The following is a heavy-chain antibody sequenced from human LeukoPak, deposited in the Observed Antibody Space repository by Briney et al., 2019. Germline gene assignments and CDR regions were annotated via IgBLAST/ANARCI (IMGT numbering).Heavy chain of an antibody. CDR2: IKQDGSEK. J-gene: IGHJ2*01. V-gene: IGHV3-7*01. Sequence: GGSLRLSCEASGFAFSSYWMSWVRQAPGKGLEWVANIKQDGSEKKYLDSVKGRFTISRDNAKNSMYLQMNSLRAEDTAVYYCARSGNTGRNWYFDLWGRGTLVTVSS. CDR1: GFAFSSYW. D-gene: IGHD3-10*01. CDR3: ARSGNTGRNWYFDL.